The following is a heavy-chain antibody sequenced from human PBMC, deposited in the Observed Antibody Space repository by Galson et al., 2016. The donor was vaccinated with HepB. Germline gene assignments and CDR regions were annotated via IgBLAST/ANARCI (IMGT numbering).Heavy chain of an antibody. J-gene: IGHJ3*02. D-gene: IGHD1-7*01. CDR1: GYTFTSYD. Sequence: SVKVSCKASGYTFTSYDINWVRQAAGQGLEWVGWMDPNSGNTGYAQKLQGRVTMTRNTSKSIAYLQMSSLKTEDTAVYSCARHNWNYADSAFDIWGQGTMVTVSS. V-gene: IGHV1-8*02. CDR2: MDPNSGNT. CDR3: ARHNWNYADSAFDI.